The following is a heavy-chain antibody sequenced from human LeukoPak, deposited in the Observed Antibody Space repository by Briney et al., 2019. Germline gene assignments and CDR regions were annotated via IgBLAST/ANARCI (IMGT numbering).Heavy chain of an antibody. CDR3: ARGGYCSGGSCALYYYYYMDV. D-gene: IGHD2-15*01. V-gene: IGHV3-48*03. CDR1: GFTFSSYE. Sequence: GGSLRLSCAASGFTFSSYEMNWVRQAPGKGLEWVSYISSSGSTIYYADSVKGRFTISRDNAKNSLYLQMNSLRAEDTAVYYCARGGYCSGGSCALYYYYYMDVWGKGTTVTISS. CDR2: ISSSGSTI. J-gene: IGHJ6*03.